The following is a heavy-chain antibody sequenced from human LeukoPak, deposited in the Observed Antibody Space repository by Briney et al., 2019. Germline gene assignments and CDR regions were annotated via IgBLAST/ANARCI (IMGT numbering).Heavy chain of an antibody. CDR3: ARETRFEYYYDSSGYYGN. CDR2: IYTSGST. D-gene: IGHD3-22*01. CDR1: GGSISSYY. V-gene: IGHV4-4*07. Sequence: PSETLSLTCTVSGGSISSYYWSWIRQPAAKGLEWIGRIYTSGSTNYNPSLKSRVTMSVDTSKNQFALKLSSVTAADTAVYYCARETRFEYYYDSSGYYGNWGQGTLVTVSS. J-gene: IGHJ4*02.